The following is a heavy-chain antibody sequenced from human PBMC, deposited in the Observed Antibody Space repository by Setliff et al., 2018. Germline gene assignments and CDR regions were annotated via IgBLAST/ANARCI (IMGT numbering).Heavy chain of an antibody. CDR3: ARFSGHNYGSSDS. CDR1: GYTFGAHY. Sequence: ASVKVSCKASGYTFGAHYIHWVRQAPGQGLEWMGWISAYTGKTDYAQNFQGRVTMTIDTSTSTAYMELRSLRYDDTAVYYCARFSGHNYGSSDSWGQGTLVTVSS. CDR2: ISAYTGKT. V-gene: IGHV1-18*04. J-gene: IGHJ4*02. D-gene: IGHD5-18*01.